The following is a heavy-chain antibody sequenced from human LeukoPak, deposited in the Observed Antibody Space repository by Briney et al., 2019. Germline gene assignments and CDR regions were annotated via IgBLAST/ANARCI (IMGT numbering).Heavy chain of an antibody. CDR3: ARAPYSSGLYYFDY. CDR1: GFTFSSYS. Sequence: GGSLRLSCAASGFTFSSYSMNWVRQAPGKGLEWVSSISSSSSYIYYADSVKGRFTISRDNSKNTLYLQMNSLRAEDTAVYYCARAPYSSGLYYFDYWGQGTLVTVSS. CDR2: ISSSSSYI. V-gene: IGHV3-21*01. D-gene: IGHD6-19*01. J-gene: IGHJ4*02.